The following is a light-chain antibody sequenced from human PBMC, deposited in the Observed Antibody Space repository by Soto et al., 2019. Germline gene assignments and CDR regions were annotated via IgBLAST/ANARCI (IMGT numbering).Light chain of an antibody. CDR3: QQYAISPRT. CDR1: QSVNNNY. V-gene: IGKV3-20*01. Sequence: EIVLTQSPGTLSLSPGERATLSCRASQSVNNNYLAWFQQKPGQAPRLLVYGASSRATGIPDRFSGSGSGTDFTLTISILEPEDCAVYYCQQYAISPRTFGQGTNLEIK. J-gene: IGKJ2*01. CDR2: GAS.